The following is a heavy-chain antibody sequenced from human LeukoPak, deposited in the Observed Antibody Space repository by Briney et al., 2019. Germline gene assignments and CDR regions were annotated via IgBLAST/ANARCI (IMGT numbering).Heavy chain of an antibody. Sequence: SETLSLTCTVSGGSISSSSYYWGWIRQPPGRGLEWIGSIYYSGSTYYNPSLKSRVTISVDTSKNQFSLKLSSVTAADTAEYYCASRTGMTTVFSFDYWGQGTLVTVSS. V-gene: IGHV4-39*01. D-gene: IGHD4-11*01. J-gene: IGHJ4*02. CDR3: ASRTGMTTVFSFDY. CDR1: GGSISSSSYY. CDR2: IYYSGST.